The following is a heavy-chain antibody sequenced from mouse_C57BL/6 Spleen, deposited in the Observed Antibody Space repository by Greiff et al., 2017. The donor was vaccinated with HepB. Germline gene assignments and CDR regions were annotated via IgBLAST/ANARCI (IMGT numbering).Heavy chain of an antibody. CDR2: ISSGSSTI. Sequence: EVKLVESGGGLVKPGGSLKLSCAASGFTFSDYGMHWVRQAPEKGLEWVAYISSGSSTIYYADTVKGRFTISRDNAKNTLFLQMTSLRSEDTAMYYCARDIRGAYWGQGTLVTVSA. CDR1: GFTFSDYG. V-gene: IGHV5-17*01. J-gene: IGHJ3*01. CDR3: ARDIRGAY.